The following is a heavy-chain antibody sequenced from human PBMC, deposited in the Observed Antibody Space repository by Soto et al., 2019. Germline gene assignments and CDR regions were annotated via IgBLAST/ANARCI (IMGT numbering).Heavy chain of an antibody. CDR2: ISSSSSTI. CDR1: GFTFSSYR. J-gene: IGHJ4*02. CDR3: ARVRGSYYLDY. D-gene: IGHD1-26*01. Sequence: GGSLRLSCAASGFTFSSYRMNWVRQAPGKGLEWVSYISSSSSTIYYADSVKGRFTISRDNAKNSLYLQMNSLRAEDTAVYYGARVRGSYYLDYWGQGALVTVSS. V-gene: IGHV3-48*04.